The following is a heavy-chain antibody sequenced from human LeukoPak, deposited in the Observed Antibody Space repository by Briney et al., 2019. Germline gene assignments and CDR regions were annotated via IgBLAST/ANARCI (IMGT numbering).Heavy chain of an antibody. CDR1: GGSISSSSYY. D-gene: IGHD3-3*01. Sequence: TSETLSLTCTVSGGSISSSSYYWGWIRQPPGKGLEWIGSIYYSGSTYYNPSLKSRFTISVDTSKNQFSLKLSSVTAADTAVYYCASQHYDFWSGYPYYFDYWGQGTLVTVSS. J-gene: IGHJ4*02. CDR3: ASQHYDFWSGYPYYFDY. V-gene: IGHV4-39*01. CDR2: IYYSGST.